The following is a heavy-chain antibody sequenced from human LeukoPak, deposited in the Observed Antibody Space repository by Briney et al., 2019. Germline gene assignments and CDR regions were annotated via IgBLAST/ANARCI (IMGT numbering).Heavy chain of an antibody. CDR2: MNGEGTTI. Sequence: GGSLRLSCATSGLTFRTTWMHWVRQAPGKGLMWVSRMNGEGTTIDYADSVKGRFTVSRDYAKNTLFLQMNNLRTEDTALYFCATARNFRFEYWGQGTTVTVSS. CDR3: ATARNFRFEY. D-gene: IGHD1-7*01. CDR1: GLTFRTTW. V-gene: IGHV3-74*01. J-gene: IGHJ6*02.